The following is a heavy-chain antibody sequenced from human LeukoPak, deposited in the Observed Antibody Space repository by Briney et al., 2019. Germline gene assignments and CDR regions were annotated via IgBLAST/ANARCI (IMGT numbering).Heavy chain of an antibody. CDR2: IYWDDDK. Sequence: SGPTLVKPTQTLTLTCTFSGFSLSSSGVGVGWIRQPPGKALEWLALIYWDDDKRYSPSLKSRLTITKDTSKNQVVLTMTNMDPVDTATYYCAHKPLGNDAFDIWGQGTMVTVSS. CDR1: GFSLSSSGVG. D-gene: IGHD1-26*01. CDR3: AHKPLGNDAFDI. V-gene: IGHV2-5*02. J-gene: IGHJ3*02.